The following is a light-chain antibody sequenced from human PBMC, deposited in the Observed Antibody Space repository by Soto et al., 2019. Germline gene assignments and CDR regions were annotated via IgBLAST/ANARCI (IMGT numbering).Light chain of an antibody. V-gene: IGKV3-15*01. CDR2: GEX. J-gene: IGKJ1*01. CDR1: QSVSYN. Sequence: RMMTQSPATLAVSAGERATIAXRASQSVSYNLAWYQQQPGXXTRIXXXGEXTRATGIPARFSGSGSGTDFTLTISSLQSEDFAVYYCHQYYDSPPCTFGQGTKVDIK. CDR3: HQYYDSPPCT.